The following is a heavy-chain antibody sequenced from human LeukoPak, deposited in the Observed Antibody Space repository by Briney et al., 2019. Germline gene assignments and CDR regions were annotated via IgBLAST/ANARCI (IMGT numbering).Heavy chain of an antibody. J-gene: IGHJ4*02. CDR3: ARGSIESGSYYYYFDY. D-gene: IGHD1-26*01. Sequence: ASVKVSCKASGYTFTGYYMHWVRQAPGQGLEWMGWINPNSGGTNYAQKFQGWVTMTRDTSISTAYMELSRLRSDDTAVYYCARGSIESGSYYYYFDYWGQGTLVTASS. CDR1: GYTFTGYY. CDR2: INPNSGGT. V-gene: IGHV1-2*04.